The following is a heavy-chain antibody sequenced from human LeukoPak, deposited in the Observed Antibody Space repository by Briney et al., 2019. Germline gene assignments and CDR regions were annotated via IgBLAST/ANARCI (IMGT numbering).Heavy chain of an antibody. D-gene: IGHD3-22*01. J-gene: IGHJ4*02. Sequence: GGSLRLSCTASGFTFDNYALHWVRLTPAKGLEWVAVISNDGNKKFYTDSVKGRFIISRDNSKNTLSLQMSSLRLEDAAVYYCARWRGEYYYDSRGYRGAIDYWGQGTLVTVSS. CDR2: ISNDGNKK. V-gene: IGHV3-30-3*01. CDR1: GFTFDNYA. CDR3: ARWRGEYYYDSRGYRGAIDY.